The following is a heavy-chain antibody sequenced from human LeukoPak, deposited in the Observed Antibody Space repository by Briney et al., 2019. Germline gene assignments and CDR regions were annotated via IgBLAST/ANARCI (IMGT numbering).Heavy chain of an antibody. D-gene: IGHD6-13*01. CDR2: IWYDGSNK. Sequence: GGSLRLSCAASGFTFSSYGMHWVRQAPGKGLEWVAVIWYDGSNKYYADSVKGRFTISRDNSKNTLYLQMNSLRAEDTAVYYCARELLRGQQLSNGDYYYYYGMDVWGQGTTVTVSS. CDR1: GFTFSSYG. CDR3: ARELLRGQQLSNGDYYYYYGMDV. J-gene: IGHJ6*02. V-gene: IGHV3-33*01.